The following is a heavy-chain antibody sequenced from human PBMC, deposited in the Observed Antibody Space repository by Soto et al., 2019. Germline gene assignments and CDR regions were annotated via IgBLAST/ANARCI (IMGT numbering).Heavy chain of an antibody. CDR3: VRVAYIGSGHAIHH. Sequence: XETLSLTCAVSVVTISTYYWSWIRHPPGKGLEWIGYNYHSGTTNYNPSLKSRVTISVDTSKNQFSLRLTSVTAADTAIYYCVRVAYIGSGHAIHHWGQIILRTLSS. V-gene: IGHV4-59*01. J-gene: IGHJ5*02. CDR1: VVTISTYY. CDR2: NYHSGTT. D-gene: IGHD2-21*01.